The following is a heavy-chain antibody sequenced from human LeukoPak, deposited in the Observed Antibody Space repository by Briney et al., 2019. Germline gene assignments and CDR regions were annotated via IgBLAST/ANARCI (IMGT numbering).Heavy chain of an antibody. D-gene: IGHD2-2*02. CDR1: GFTFSSYS. CDR3: ARESGYCSSTSCYRWAYYFDY. Sequence: PGGSLRLSCAASGFTFSSYSMNWVRQAPGKGLEWVSYISSSSSTIYYADSVMGRFTISRDNAKNSLYLQMNSLRAEDTAVYYCARESGYCSSTSCYRWAYYFDYWGQGTLVTVSS. CDR2: ISSSSSTI. V-gene: IGHV3-48*01. J-gene: IGHJ4*02.